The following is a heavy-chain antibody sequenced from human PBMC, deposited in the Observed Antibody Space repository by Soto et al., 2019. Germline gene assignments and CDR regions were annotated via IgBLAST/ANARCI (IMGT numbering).Heavy chain of an antibody. CDR2: IYHSGST. V-gene: IGHV4-30-2*01. D-gene: IGHD4-17*01. CDR3: ARVGSDDYGDYGLFDY. J-gene: IGHJ4*02. CDR1: GGSISSGGYS. Sequence: SETLSLTCAVSGGSISSGGYSWSWIRQPPGKGLEWIGYIYHSGSTYYNPSLKSRVTISVDRSKNQFSLKLSSVTAADTAVYYCARVGSDDYGDYGLFDYWGQGTMVTVSS.